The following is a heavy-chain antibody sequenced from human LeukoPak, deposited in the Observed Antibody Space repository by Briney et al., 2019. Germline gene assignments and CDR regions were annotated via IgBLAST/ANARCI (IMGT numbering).Heavy chain of an antibody. J-gene: IGHJ4*02. CDR3: ARDSGSYLFDY. CDR2: IYYSGST. V-gene: IGHV4-59*01. Sequence: SETLSLTCTVSGGSISSYYWTWIRQPPGKGLEWIGYIYYSGSTNYNPSLKSRVTTLVDMSKNQFSLKLSSVTAADTAVYYCARDSGSYLFDYWGQGTLVTVSS. CDR1: GGSISSYY. D-gene: IGHD1-26*01.